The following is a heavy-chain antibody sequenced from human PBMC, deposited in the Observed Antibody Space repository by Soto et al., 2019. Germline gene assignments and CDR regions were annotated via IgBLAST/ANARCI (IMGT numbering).Heavy chain of an antibody. Sequence: GGSLRLSCEASGFTSGSYWMAWVRQAPGKGLEWVANIQQDGRERHYGDSVKGRFTISRDNAKNSLYLEMNSLRAEDTAFYYCVREGRLLGAFVIWGQGTMVTVSS. J-gene: IGHJ3*02. CDR3: VREGRLLGAFVI. CDR2: IQQDGRER. D-gene: IGHD3-10*01. V-gene: IGHV3-7*03. CDR1: GFTSGSYW.